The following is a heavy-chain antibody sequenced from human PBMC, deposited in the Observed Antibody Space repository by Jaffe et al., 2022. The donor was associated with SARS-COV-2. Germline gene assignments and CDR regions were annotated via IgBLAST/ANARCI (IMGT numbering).Heavy chain of an antibody. Sequence: QVQLVESGGGVVQPGRSLRLSCAASGFTFSSYAMHWVRQAPGKGLEWVAVISYDGSNKYYADSVKGRFTISRDNSKNTLYLQMNSLRAEDTAVYYCARDSMATIVPVRSNFDYWGQGTLVTVSS. CDR2: ISYDGSNK. J-gene: IGHJ4*02. CDR3: ARDSMATIVPVRSNFDY. D-gene: IGHD5-12*01. V-gene: IGHV3-30*04. CDR1: GFTFSSYA.